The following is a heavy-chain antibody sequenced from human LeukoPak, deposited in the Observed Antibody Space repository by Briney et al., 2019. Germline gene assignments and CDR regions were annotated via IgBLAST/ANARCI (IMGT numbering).Heavy chain of an antibody. CDR2: ISGSGGST. CDR3: AKDLAQYSSGWWRRINFDY. Sequence: GGSLRLSCAASGFTFSSYAMSWVRQAPGKGLEWVSAISGSGGSTYYADSVKGRFTISRDNSKNTLYPQMNSLRAEDTAVYYCAKDLAQYSSGWWRRINFDYWGQGTLVTVSS. D-gene: IGHD6-19*01. V-gene: IGHV3-23*01. CDR1: GFTFSSYA. J-gene: IGHJ4*02.